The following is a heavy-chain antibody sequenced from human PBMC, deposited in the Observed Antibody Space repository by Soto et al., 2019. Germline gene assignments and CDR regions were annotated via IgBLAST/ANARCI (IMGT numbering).Heavy chain of an antibody. CDR1: GFTLSSYA. CDR2: ISGSGGST. D-gene: IGHD3-3*01. J-gene: IGHJ6*02. V-gene: IGHV3-23*01. CDR3: AKAPYDFWSGYDYYYYGMDV. Sequence: AGGSLRLSCAASGFTLSSYAMSWGRQAPGKGLEWVSAISGSGGSTYYADSVKGRFTISRDNSKNTLYLQMNSLRAEDTAVYYCAKAPYDFWSGYDYYYYGMDVWGQGPTVTLS.